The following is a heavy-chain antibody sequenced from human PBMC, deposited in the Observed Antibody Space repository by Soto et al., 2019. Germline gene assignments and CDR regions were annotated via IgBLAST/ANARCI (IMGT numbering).Heavy chain of an antibody. Sequence: ASVKVSCKASGGTFSSYTISWVRQAPGQGLEWMGRIIPILGIANYAQKFQGRVTITADKSTSTAYMELSSLRSEDTAVYYCARRLLGYYFDYWGQGTLVTVSS. D-gene: IGHD3-10*01. CDR2: IIPILGIA. V-gene: IGHV1-69*02. CDR3: ARRLLGYYFDY. CDR1: GGTFSSYT. J-gene: IGHJ4*02.